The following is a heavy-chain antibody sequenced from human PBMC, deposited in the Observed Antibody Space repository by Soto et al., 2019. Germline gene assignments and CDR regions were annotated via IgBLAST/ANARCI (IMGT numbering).Heavy chain of an antibody. D-gene: IGHD6-13*01. CDR1: GGSISSYY. J-gene: IGHJ4*02. CDR3: ARPGGSGWFYFDS. CDR2: IYYSGST. V-gene: IGHV4-59*01. Sequence: SETLSLTCTVSGGSISSYYWSWIRQPPGKGLEWIGYIYYSGSTNYNPSLKSRVTISVDTSKNQFSLKLSSVTAADTAVYYCARPGGSGWFYFDSWGQGSQGTVS.